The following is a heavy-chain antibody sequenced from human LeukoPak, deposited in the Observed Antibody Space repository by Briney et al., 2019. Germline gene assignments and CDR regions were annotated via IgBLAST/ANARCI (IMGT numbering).Heavy chain of an antibody. CDR2: IDPPSGTP. CDR3: ARSGFSTGFYLDF. J-gene: IGHJ4*02. Sequence: GASVKVSCKASGYTFTGQFIHWLRQAPGQGLERMGWIDPPSGTPHYAQKFQDAVTLTRDTSIGTAYMEVHRLQPDDTAVYYCARSGFSTGFYLDFWGQGTLISVSS. D-gene: IGHD6-19*01. CDR1: GYTFTGQF. V-gene: IGHV1-2*02.